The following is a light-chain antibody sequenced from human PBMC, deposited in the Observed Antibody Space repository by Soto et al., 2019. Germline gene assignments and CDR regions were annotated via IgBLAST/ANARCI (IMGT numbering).Light chain of an antibody. CDR3: QQYNSYPWT. CDR2: DAS. V-gene: IGKV1-5*01. J-gene: IGKJ1*01. CDR1: QSISSW. Sequence: DIQRTPSPSTLSASVGARVTITCRASQSISSWLAWYQQKPGKAPKLLIYDASSLESGVPSRFSGSGSGTEFTLTISSLQTDDFATYYCQQYNSYPWTGGQGTKGEI.